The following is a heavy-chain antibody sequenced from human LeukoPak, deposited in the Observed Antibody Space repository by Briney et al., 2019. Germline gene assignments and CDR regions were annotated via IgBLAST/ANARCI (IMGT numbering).Heavy chain of an antibody. CDR2: ISYDGSTK. Sequence: GGSLRLSCAASGFTFSSYGMHWVRQAPGKGLEWVAVISYDGSTKHYADSVKGRFTVSRDNSKNTLYLQMDSLRAEDTAVYYCANDRGYCSGGNCYYLDFWGQGTLVTVSS. D-gene: IGHD2-15*01. CDR1: GFTFSSYG. J-gene: IGHJ4*02. CDR3: ANDRGYCSGGNCYYLDF. V-gene: IGHV3-30*18.